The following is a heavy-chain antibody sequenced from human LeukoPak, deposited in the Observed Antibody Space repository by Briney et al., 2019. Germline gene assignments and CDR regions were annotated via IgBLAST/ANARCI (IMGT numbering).Heavy chain of an antibody. CDR3: ARDTRRDGYNYWDY. CDR2: IYSGGST. D-gene: IGHD5-24*01. J-gene: IGHJ4*02. V-gene: IGHV3-66*02. CDR1: GFTVSSNY. Sequence: GGSLRLSCAASGFTVSSNYMSWVRQAPGKGLEWVSVIYSGGSTYYSDSVKGRFTISRDNSKNTLYLQMNSLRAEDTAVYYCARDTRRDGYNYWDYWGQGTLVTVSS.